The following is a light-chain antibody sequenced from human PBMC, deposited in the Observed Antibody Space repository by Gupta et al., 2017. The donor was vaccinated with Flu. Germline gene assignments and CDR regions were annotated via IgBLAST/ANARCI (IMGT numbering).Light chain of an antibody. CDR1: QDISIW. CDR3: QQAQNFPVWT. V-gene: IGKV1-12*01. CDR2: AAS. Sequence: DIQMIQSPSSMSASVGDRVTITCRASQDISIWLAWYQQKAGKAPNLLIHAASNLQSGVPSRFSDSGSGTEFTLTISSRQPEDFATYYCQQAQNFPVWTFGQGTKVEVK. J-gene: IGKJ1*01.